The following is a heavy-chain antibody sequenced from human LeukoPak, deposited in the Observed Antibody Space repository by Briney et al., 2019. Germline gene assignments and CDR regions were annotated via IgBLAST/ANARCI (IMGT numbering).Heavy chain of an antibody. V-gene: IGHV3-30-3*01. D-gene: IGHD2-15*01. Sequence: PGGSLRLSCAASGFTFSAYALYWVRQARQAPGKGLEWVAIISYDGSNKYYADSVKGRFTISRDNSKNTLYLQTNSLRAEDTAVYYCARDYCSGSSCYSEGYWGQGTLVTVSS. J-gene: IGHJ4*02. CDR2: ISYDGSNK. CDR3: ARDYCSGSSCYSEGY. CDR1: GFTFSAYA.